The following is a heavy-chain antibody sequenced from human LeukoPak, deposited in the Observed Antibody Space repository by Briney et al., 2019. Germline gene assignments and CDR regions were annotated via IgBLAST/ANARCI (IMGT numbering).Heavy chain of an antibody. CDR2: ISGSGGST. CDR3: AKVYSGWYHFYFDY. CDR1: GFTFSSYS. D-gene: IGHD6-19*01. J-gene: IGHJ4*02. V-gene: IGHV3-23*01. Sequence: GGSLRLSCAASGFTFSSYSMNWVRQAPGKGLEWVSAISGSGGSTYYADSVKGRFTISRDNSKNTLYLQMNSLRAEDTAVYYCAKVYSGWYHFYFDYWGQGTLVTVSS.